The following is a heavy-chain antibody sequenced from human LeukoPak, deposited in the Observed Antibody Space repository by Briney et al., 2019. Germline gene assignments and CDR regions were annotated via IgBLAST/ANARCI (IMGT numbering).Heavy chain of an antibody. CDR1: GFTFSSYA. D-gene: IGHD2-2*02. Sequence: GGSLRLSCAASGFTFSSYAMSRVRQAPGKGLEWVSAISDSGGSTYYADSVKGRFTISRDNSKNTLYLQMNSLRAEDTAVYYCAKDLVIVVVPAAIVSDAFDIWGQGTMVTVSS. CDR2: ISDSGGST. J-gene: IGHJ3*02. V-gene: IGHV3-23*01. CDR3: AKDLVIVVVPAAIVSDAFDI.